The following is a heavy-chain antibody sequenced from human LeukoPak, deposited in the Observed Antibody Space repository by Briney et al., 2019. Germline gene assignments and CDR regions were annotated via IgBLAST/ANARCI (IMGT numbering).Heavy chain of an antibody. J-gene: IGHJ6*02. Sequence: PGGSLRLSCAASGFTFDDYAMHWVRQAPGKGLEWVSGISWNSGSIGYADSVKGRFTISRDNSKNTLYLQMNSLRAEDTAVYYCARDPGITMVRGVNYYYGMDVWGHGTTVTVSS. D-gene: IGHD3-10*01. CDR2: ISWNSGSI. CDR1: GFTFDDYA. V-gene: IGHV3-9*01. CDR3: ARDPGITMVRGVNYYYGMDV.